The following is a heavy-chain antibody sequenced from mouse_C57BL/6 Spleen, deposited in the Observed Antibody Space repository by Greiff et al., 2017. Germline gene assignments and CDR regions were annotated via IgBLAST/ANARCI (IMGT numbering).Heavy chain of an antibody. Sequence: VQLVESGPGLVQPSQSLSITCTVSGFSLTSYGVHWVRQSPGKGLEWLGVIWSGGSTDYNAAFISRLSISKDNSKSQVFFKMNSLQADDTAIYXCARNWGLLRGYYYAMDYWGQGTSVTVSS. CDR3: ARNWGLLRGYYYAMDY. V-gene: IGHV2-2*01. D-gene: IGHD2-3*01. CDR2: IWSGGST. CDR1: GFSLTSYG. J-gene: IGHJ4*01.